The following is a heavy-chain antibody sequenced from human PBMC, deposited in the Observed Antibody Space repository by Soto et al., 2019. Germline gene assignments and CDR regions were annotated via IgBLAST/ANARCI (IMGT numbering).Heavy chain of an antibody. CDR1: GGTSSSYA. CDR2: IIPILDTT. V-gene: IGHV1-69*01. J-gene: IGHJ4*02. Sequence: QVQVVQSGAEVKKPGSSVRVSCKASGGTSSSYAITWMRQAPGQGLEWMGGIIPILDTTDYAQKFQGRVTFTAYESTSTVYMDLSILTSEDTAVYYCASGGTTVNRRFDFWGQGTLVTVSS. D-gene: IGHD4-4*01. CDR3: ASGGTTVNRRFDF.